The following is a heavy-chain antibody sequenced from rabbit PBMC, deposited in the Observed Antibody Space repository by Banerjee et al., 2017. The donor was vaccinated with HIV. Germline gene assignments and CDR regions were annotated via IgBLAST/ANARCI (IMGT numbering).Heavy chain of an antibody. D-gene: IGHD4-1*01. CDR1: GFSFSSTYY. Sequence: QEQLVESGGDLVKPEGSLTLTCTASGFSFSSTYYMCWVRQGPGKGLEWIGCIYGGSSGNTYYASWAKGRFTISKTSSTTVTLQMTSLTAADTATYFCARDLAGVIGWNFNLWGQGTLVTVS. J-gene: IGHJ4*01. CDR3: ARDLAGVIGWNFNL. CDR2: IYGGSSGNT. V-gene: IGHV1S45*01.